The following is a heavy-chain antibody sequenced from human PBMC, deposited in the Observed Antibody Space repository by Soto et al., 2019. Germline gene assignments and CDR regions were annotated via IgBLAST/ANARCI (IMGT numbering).Heavy chain of an antibody. CDR3: ARDKGYYDSSGRLYNYYGMDV. Sequence: SVKVSCKASGGTFSTYAISWVRQAPGQGLEWIGQIIPIFGSANYAQNFQGRVTINADESTSTAYMELSSLRSEDTAVYYCARDKGYYDSSGRLYNYYGMDVWGQGTTVTVSS. CDR1: GGTFSTYA. D-gene: IGHD3-22*01. J-gene: IGHJ6*02. CDR2: IIPIFGSA. V-gene: IGHV1-69*13.